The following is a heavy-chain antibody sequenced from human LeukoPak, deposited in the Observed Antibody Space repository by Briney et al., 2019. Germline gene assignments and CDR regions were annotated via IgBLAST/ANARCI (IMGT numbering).Heavy chain of an antibody. V-gene: IGHV4-59*08. J-gene: IGHJ4*02. CDR2: IYYSGST. CDR1: GGSISSYC. D-gene: IGHD3-22*01. CDR3: ARQTTYYYDSSGYYYFDY. Sequence: PSETLSLTCTVSGGSISSYCWSWIRQPPGKGLERIGYIYYSGSTNYNPSLKSRVTISVDTSKNQFSLKLSSVTAADTAVYYCARQTTYYYDSSGYYYFDYWGQGTLVTVSS.